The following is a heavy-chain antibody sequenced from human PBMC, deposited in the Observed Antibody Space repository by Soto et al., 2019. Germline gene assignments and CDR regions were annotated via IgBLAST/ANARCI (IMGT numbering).Heavy chain of an antibody. V-gene: IGHV4-30-4*01. CDR3: ARDSPYYYDSSGSWDYGMDV. CDR2: IYYGGST. J-gene: IGHJ6*02. CDR1: GGSISSGDYY. D-gene: IGHD3-22*01. Sequence: SETLSLTCTVSGGSISSGDYYWSWIRQPPGKGLEWIGYIYYGGSTYYNPSLKSRVTISVDTSKNQFSLKLSSVTAADTAVYYSARDSPYYYDSSGSWDYGMDVWGQGTTVTVSS.